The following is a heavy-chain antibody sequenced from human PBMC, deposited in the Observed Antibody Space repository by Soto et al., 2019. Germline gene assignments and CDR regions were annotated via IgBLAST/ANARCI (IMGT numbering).Heavy chain of an antibody. D-gene: IGHD3-10*01. CDR2: INPSGGST. J-gene: IGHJ6*02. Sequence: ASVKVSCKASGYPFSGYYIHWVRQAPGQGLEWMGIINPSGGSTSYAQKFQGRVTMTRDTSTSTVYMELSSLRSEDTAVYYCARDQHYYGSGSLIHYYYGMDVWGQGTTVTVSS. V-gene: IGHV1-46*01. CDR3: ARDQHYYGSGSLIHYYYGMDV. CDR1: GYPFSGYY.